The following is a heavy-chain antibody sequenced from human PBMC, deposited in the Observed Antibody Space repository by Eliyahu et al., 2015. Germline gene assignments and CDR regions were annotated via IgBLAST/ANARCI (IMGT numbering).Heavy chain of an antibody. CDR1: GXTFGDYD. J-gene: IGHJ4*02. CDR3: AKAHALKQCLEV. CDR2: ISWNSGSI. V-gene: IGHV3-9*01. D-gene: IGHD5/OR15-5a*01. Sequence: EVQLVESGGGLVQPGTSLRXSCXAXGXTFGDYDMHWVRQAPGKGLEWVSVISWNSGSISYAASVKGRFTVSRDNAKNSLYLQMNSLRAEDTASYYCAKAHALKQCLEVWGQGTQVTVSS.